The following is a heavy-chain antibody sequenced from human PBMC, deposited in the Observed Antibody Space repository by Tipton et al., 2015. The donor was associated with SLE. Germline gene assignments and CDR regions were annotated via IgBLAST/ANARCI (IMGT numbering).Heavy chain of an antibody. J-gene: IGHJ4*02. Sequence: QLVQSGAEVKRPGASVKVSCKTSGYTFTSYGISWVRQAPGQGLEWMGWINPYNGNANSAQKLQGRVTMTTDTSTSTVYMEMRGLRSDDTAVYYCARDLRTSNGYFDYWGQGTLVTVSS. D-gene: IGHD2-8*01. CDR2: INPYNGNA. V-gene: IGHV1-18*01. CDR1: GYTFTSYG. CDR3: ARDLRTSNGYFDY.